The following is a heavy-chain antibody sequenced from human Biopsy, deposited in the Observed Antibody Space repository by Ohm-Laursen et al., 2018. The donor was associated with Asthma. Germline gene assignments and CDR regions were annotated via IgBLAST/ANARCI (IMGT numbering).Heavy chain of an antibody. Sequence: SSVKVSCNASGYTFTYFSIYWVRQAPGQGLEWLGRINTNTGNPTYAQAYTGRFVFSLDTSVSTAYLRISSLKADDTAVYYCARGRYRGYDFDYWGQGSLVTVSS. J-gene: IGHJ4*02. CDR3: ARGRYRGYDFDY. V-gene: IGHV7-4-1*02. CDR1: GYTFTYFS. CDR2: INTNTGNP. D-gene: IGHD5-12*01.